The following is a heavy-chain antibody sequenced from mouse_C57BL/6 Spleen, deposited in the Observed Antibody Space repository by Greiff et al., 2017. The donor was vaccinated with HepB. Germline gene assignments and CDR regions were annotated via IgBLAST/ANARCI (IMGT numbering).Heavy chain of an antibody. Sequence: EVMLVESGGGLVKPGGSLKLSCAASGFTFSDYGMHWVRQAPEKGLEWVAYISSGSSTIYYADTVKGRFTISRDNAKNTLFLQMTSLRSEDTAMYYCATTVVLGDAMDYWGQGTSVTVSS. D-gene: IGHD1-1*01. CDR3: ATTVVLGDAMDY. V-gene: IGHV5-17*01. J-gene: IGHJ4*01. CDR2: ISSGSSTI. CDR1: GFTFSDYG.